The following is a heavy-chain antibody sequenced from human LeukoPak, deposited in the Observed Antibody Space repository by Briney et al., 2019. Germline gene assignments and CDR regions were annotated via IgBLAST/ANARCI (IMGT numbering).Heavy chain of an antibody. CDR3: TTDEDWNYARKDV. J-gene: IGHJ6*02. V-gene: IGHV3-15*04. D-gene: IGHD1-7*01. CDR2: TVSEIDGGTT. Sequence: GGSLRLSCAASGFTFNYAWMSWVRQVPGKGLEWVGQTVSEIDGGTTDYATPVRGRFTISRDDSKSTLYLQMNSLKIEDTAVYYCTTDEDWNYARKDVWGQGATVIVSS. CDR1: GFTFNYAW.